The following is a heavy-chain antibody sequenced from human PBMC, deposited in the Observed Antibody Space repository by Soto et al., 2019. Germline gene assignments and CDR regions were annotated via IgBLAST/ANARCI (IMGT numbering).Heavy chain of an antibody. Sequence: SETLSLTCTVSGGSISSGGYYWSWIRQHPGKGLEWIGYIYYSGSTYYNPSLKSRVTISVDTSKNQFSLKLSSVTATDTAVYYCARSKTYYYGSGSSYWSQGTLVTVSS. CDR2: IYYSGST. CDR1: GGSISSGGYY. V-gene: IGHV4-31*03. D-gene: IGHD3-10*01. J-gene: IGHJ4*02. CDR3: ARSKTYYYGSGSSY.